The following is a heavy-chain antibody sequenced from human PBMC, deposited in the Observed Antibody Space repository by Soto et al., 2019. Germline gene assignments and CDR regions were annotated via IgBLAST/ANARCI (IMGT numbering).Heavy chain of an antibody. CDR1: GYTFTSYG. CDR2: ITTDKGKT. J-gene: IGHJ4*02. V-gene: IGHV1-18*01. CDR3: ATRSTAFDY. Sequence: ASVKVSCKTSGYTFTSYGISWVRQAPGQGLEWMGWITTDKGKTTYAQKFQGRVTMTTDTSTSTGYMELRSLRSDDTAVYYCATRSTAFDYWGQGTLVTVPQ.